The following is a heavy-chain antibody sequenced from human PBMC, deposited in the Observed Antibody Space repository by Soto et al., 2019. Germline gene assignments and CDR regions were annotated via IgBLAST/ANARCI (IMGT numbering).Heavy chain of an antibody. V-gene: IGHV4-39*01. CDR3: ASPQGAYSYFDY. J-gene: IGHJ4*02. D-gene: IGHD1-26*01. CDR2: IYYNGNT. Sequence: QLQLQESGPGLVKPSETLSLTCTVSGGSISSSSYYWGWIRQPPGKGLEWIGSIYYNGNTYYNPSLKSRVXIXVXXSKTQFSLTLSSVPAADTAVYYCASPQGAYSYFDYWGQGTLVTVSS. CDR1: GGSISSSSYY.